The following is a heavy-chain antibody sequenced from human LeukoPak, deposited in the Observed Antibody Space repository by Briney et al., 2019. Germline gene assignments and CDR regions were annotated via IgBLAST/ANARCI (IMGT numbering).Heavy chain of an antibody. J-gene: IGHJ6*03. CDR2: INPSGGST. V-gene: IGHV1-46*01. D-gene: IGHD1-1*01. Sequence: MGIINPSGGSTSYAQKFQGRVTMTRDTSTSTVYMELSSLRSEDTAVYYCARATTTYYYMDVWGKGTTVTVSS. CDR3: ARATTTYYYMDV.